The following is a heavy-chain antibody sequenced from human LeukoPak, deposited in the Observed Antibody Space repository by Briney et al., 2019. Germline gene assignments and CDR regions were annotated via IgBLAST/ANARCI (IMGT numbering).Heavy chain of an antibody. Sequence: GASVKVSCKASGGTFSSYAISWVRQAPGQGLEWMGGIIPIFGTANYAQKFQGRVTITADESTSTAYMELSSLRSEDTAVYYCERDRAPYSGGYYPLWGQGTLVTVSS. J-gene: IGHJ4*02. CDR3: ERDRAPYSGGYYPL. CDR1: GGTFSSYA. D-gene: IGHD1-26*01. V-gene: IGHV1-69*13. CDR2: IIPIFGTA.